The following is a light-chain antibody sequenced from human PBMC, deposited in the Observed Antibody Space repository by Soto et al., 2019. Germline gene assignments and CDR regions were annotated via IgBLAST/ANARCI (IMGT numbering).Light chain of an antibody. V-gene: IGKV3-20*01. CDR1: QSVSSSY. J-gene: IGKJ1*01. Sequence: EIMFTQSPCTLSLSPGERATLSCRASQSVSSSYLAWYQQKPGQAPRLLIYVAFSRSTGIRDRFSGSGSGTDFTLTNNSLEREDCAVYYCLQYGPSGALGQGTKVDI. CDR2: VAF. CDR3: LQYGPSGA.